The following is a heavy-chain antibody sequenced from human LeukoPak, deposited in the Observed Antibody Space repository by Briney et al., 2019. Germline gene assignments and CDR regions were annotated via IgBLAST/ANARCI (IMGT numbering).Heavy chain of an antibody. D-gene: IGHD5-12*01. J-gene: IGHJ4*02. Sequence: GGSLRLSCAASGFTFSDYYMSWIRQAPGKGLEWLSSISSSGSTLYYADSVKGQFTISRDNAKNSLYLQMNSLRAEDTAVYYCARQYGGYSGYDDYWGQGTLVTVSS. CDR3: ARQYGGYSGYDDY. V-gene: IGHV3-11*01. CDR1: GFTFSDYY. CDR2: ISSSGSTL.